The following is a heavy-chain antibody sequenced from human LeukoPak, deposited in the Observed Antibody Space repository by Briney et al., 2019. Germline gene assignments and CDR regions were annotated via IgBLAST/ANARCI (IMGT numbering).Heavy chain of an antibody. Sequence: PSETLSLTCTVSGDSISSGNYYWGWIRQPPGKGLEWIGSIYYSGSAYYNPSLKSRVTISVDTSKNQFSLKLSSVTAADTAVYYCARRVSYRNCFDPWGRGTLVTVSS. CDR3: ARRVSYRNCFDP. V-gene: IGHV4-39*01. CDR1: GDSISSGNYY. J-gene: IGHJ5*02. D-gene: IGHD1-26*01. CDR2: IYYSGSA.